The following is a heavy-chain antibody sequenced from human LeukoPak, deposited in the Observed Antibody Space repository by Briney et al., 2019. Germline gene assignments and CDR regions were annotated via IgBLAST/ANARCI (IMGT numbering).Heavy chain of an antibody. Sequence: GGSLRLSCAASGFTFSSYAMHWVRQAPGKGLEWVAVISYDGSNKYYADSVKGRFTISRDNSKNTLYLQMNSLRAEDTAVYYCASLSGGPFYSSGWYQGIDYWGQGTLVTVSS. CDR2: ISYDGSNK. CDR3: ASLSGGPFYSSGWYQGIDY. J-gene: IGHJ4*02. V-gene: IGHV3-30-3*01. D-gene: IGHD6-19*01. CDR1: GFTFSSYA.